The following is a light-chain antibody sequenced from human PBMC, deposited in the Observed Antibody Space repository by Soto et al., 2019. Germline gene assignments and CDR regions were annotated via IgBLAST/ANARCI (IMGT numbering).Light chain of an antibody. V-gene: IGLV2-14*01. CDR2: EVS. Sequence: QSVLTQPASVSGSPGQSITISCTGTSSDVGGYNYVSWYQQHPGKAPKLIIYEVSHRPSGVSNRFSGSKSGSAASLTISGLQAEDEAGYFCSSFTSSSTWVFGGGTKLTVL. CDR1: SSDVGGYNY. CDR3: SSFTSSSTWV. J-gene: IGLJ3*02.